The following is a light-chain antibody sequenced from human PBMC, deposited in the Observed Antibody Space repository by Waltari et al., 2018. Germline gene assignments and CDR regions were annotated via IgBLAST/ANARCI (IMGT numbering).Light chain of an antibody. J-gene: IGKJ1*01. CDR2: AAS. CDR1: QGISKE. CDR3: QQDYTTPWT. Sequence: DIQMTQSPSSLSASVGDRVTVTCRASQGISKELSWYQQKPRKAPTLLIYAASSLQTGVSSRFSGSGSGTDFTLTISSLQPEDVATYYCQQDYTTPWTFGQGTKVEIK. V-gene: IGKV1-27*01.